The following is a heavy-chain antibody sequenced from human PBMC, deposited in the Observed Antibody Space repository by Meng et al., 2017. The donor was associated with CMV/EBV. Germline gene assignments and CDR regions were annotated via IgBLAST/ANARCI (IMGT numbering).Heavy chain of an antibody. CDR1: GYTFTGYY. V-gene: IGHV1-2*02. CDR2: INPNSGGT. D-gene: IGHD2-8*01. J-gene: IGHJ4*02. CDR3: ARAGVPG. Sequence: ASVKVSCKASGYTFTGYYMHWVRQVPGQGLEWMGCINPNSGGTRYAQKFQGRVTMTRDMSINTGYMELSRPRLDDTAIYYCARAGVPGWGQGTLVTVSS.